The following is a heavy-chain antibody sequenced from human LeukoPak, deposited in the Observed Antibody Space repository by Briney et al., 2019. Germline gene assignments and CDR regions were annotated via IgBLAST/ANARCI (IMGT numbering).Heavy chain of an antibody. V-gene: IGHV1-24*01. D-gene: IGHD1-26*01. J-gene: IGHJ4*02. Sequence: ASVKVSCKVSGYTLTELSMHWVRQAPGKGLEWMGGFDPEDGETIYAQKFQGRVTMTRDTSTSTVYMELSSLRSEDTAVYYCARGLVGATKDFDYWGQGTLVTVSS. CDR2: FDPEDGET. CDR1: GYTLTELS. CDR3: ARGLVGATKDFDY.